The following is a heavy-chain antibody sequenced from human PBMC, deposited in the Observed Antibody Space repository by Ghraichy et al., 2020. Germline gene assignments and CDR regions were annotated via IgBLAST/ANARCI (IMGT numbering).Heavy chain of an antibody. D-gene: IGHD6-13*01. CDR2: IYISGST. CDR1: GGSISSGSYY. CDR3: ARDSAGSSWYSYAFDI. Sequence: SETLSLTCTVSGGSISSGSYYWSWIRQPAGKGLEWIGRIYISGSTNYNPSLKSRVTISVDTSKNQFSLKLSSVTAADTAVYYCARDSAGSSWYSYAFDIWGQGTMVTVSS. J-gene: IGHJ3*02. V-gene: IGHV4-61*02.